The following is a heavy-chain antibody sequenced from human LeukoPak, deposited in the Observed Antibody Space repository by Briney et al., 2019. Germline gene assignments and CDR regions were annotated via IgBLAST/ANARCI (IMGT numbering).Heavy chain of an antibody. CDR2: IYYSGST. CDR1: GGSISSYY. J-gene: IGHJ3*02. CDR3: ARHRYYYDSSGYHGTDAFDI. Sequence: SETLSLTRTVSGGSISSYYWSWIRQPPGKGLEWIGYIYYSGSTNYNPSLKSRVTISVDTSKNQFSLELSSVTAADTAVYYCARHRYYYDSSGYHGTDAFDIWGQGTMVTVSS. V-gene: IGHV4-59*08. D-gene: IGHD3-22*01.